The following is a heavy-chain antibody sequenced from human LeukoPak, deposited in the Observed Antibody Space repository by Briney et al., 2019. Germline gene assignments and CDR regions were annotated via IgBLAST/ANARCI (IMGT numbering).Heavy chain of an antibody. Sequence: ASVKVSCKASAYTFTGYYMHWVRQAPGQGLEWMGWIDPNSGGTNYAQKFQGRVTMTRDTSISTAYMELSRLRSDDTAVYYCARGQPLERGRLNWFDPWGQGTLVTVSS. J-gene: IGHJ5*02. CDR1: AYTFTGYY. V-gene: IGHV1-2*02. D-gene: IGHD3-10*01. CDR3: ARGQPLERGRLNWFDP. CDR2: IDPNSGGT.